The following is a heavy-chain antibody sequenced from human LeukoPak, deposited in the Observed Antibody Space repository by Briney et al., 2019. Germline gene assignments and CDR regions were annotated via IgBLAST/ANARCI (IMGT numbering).Heavy chain of an antibody. CDR1: GITFRNYW. V-gene: IGHV3-7*01. Sequence: AGGPLRLSCVASGITFRNYWMSWVRQAPGKGLEGVANINPDGSEKNYAQSVKGRFTISRDNAKNSVSLQMNSLRGEDTAVYYCATEPGIGYAFDIWGQGTRVTVS. D-gene: IGHD3-10*01. J-gene: IGHJ3*02. CDR2: INPDGSEK. CDR3: ATEPGIGYAFDI.